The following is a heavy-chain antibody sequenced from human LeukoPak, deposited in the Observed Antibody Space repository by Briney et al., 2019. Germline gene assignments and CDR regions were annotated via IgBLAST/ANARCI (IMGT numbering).Heavy chain of an antibody. CDR2: SYFSVST. D-gene: IGHD3-10*01. CDR3: AKSGSYYGSTSG. J-gene: IGHJ4*02. V-gene: IGHV4-31*02. Sequence: PSQTLSLTCSVSGGSIRSGGYYWSWTRQHPGKCLEWIGYSYFSVSTNYNPSLKSRVTISLDTSKNQFSLKLTSVTAADTAVYYCAKSGSYYGSTSGWGQGTLVTVSP. CDR1: GGSIRSGGYY.